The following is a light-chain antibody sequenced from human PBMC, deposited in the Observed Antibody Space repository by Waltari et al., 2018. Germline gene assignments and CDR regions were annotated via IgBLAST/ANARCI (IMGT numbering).Light chain of an antibody. J-gene: IGLJ2*01. CDR3: QAWDSRNAAVL. CDR1: RLADKV. V-gene: IGLV3-1*01. Sequence: DLTQPPSVSVSPGQTANITCSGERLADKVVCWYQQRPGQSPVLVIYQDTWRPSGIPERFSGSNSGNTATLTISGTQATDEADFYCQAWDSRNAAVLFGGGTKLTVL. CDR2: QDT.